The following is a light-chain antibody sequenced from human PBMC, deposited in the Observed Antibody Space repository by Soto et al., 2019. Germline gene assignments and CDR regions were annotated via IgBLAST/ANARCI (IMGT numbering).Light chain of an antibody. J-gene: IGKJ1*01. V-gene: IGKV3-20*01. CDR1: QSVSSTS. Sequence: EILLTPSPVTLSFSPGAIATLSCRASQSVSSTSLAWYQQKPGQAPRLLIFGASSRATGIPDRFSGSGSGTDFTLAISRLEPEDFAIYYCQHYGSSHWTFGQGTKVDNK. CDR2: GAS. CDR3: QHYGSSHWT.